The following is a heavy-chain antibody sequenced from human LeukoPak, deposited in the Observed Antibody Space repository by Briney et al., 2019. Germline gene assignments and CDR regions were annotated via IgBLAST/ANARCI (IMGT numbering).Heavy chain of an antibody. D-gene: IGHD1-26*01. CDR2: ISGSGGST. Sequence: ETLSLTCAVYGGSFSGYYWSWIRQAPGKGLEWVSAISGSGGSTYYADSVKGRFTISRDNSKNTLYLQMNSLRAEDTAVYYCAKSYSGSYFRPPFDYWGQGTLVTVSS. CDR3: AKSYSGSYFRPPFDY. CDR1: GGSFSGYY. V-gene: IGHV3-23*01. J-gene: IGHJ4*02.